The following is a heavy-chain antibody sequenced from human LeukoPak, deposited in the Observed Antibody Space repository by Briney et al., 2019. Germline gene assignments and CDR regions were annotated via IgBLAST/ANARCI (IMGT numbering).Heavy chain of an antibody. Sequence: SVKVSCKASGGTFSSYAISWVRQAPGQGLEWMGRTIPILGIANYAQKFQGRVTITADKSTSTAYMELSSLRSEDTAVYYCARDVGPGDIVVVPAAISRPDYFDYWGQGTLVTVSS. J-gene: IGHJ4*02. CDR2: TIPILGIA. D-gene: IGHD2-2*01. CDR1: GGTFSSYA. CDR3: ARDVGPGDIVVVPAAISRPDYFDY. V-gene: IGHV1-69*04.